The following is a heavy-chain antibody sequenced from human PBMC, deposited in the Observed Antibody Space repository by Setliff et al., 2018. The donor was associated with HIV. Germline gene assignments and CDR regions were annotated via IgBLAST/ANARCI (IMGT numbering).Heavy chain of an antibody. V-gene: IGHV5-51*01. CDR2: IYPGDSDT. J-gene: IGHJ6*02. D-gene: IGHD3-16*01. CDR1: GYSFTSYW. Sequence: PGESLKISCKGSGYSFTSYWIGWVRQMPGKGLEWMGIIYPGDSDTRYSPSFQGQVTISADKSISTAYLHWSSLKASDTAMYYCARHSGVGASTDYGMDVWGQGTTVTVSS. CDR3: ARHSGVGASTDYGMDV.